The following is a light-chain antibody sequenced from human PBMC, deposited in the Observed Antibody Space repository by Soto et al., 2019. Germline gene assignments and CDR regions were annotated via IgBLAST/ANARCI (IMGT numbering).Light chain of an antibody. CDR2: SNS. V-gene: IGLV1-44*01. CDR3: AAWDDSMNGYV. J-gene: IGLJ1*01. CDR1: SSNIGSNT. Sequence: QSVLTQPPSASGTPGQRVTISCSGSSSNIGSNTVNWYQQLPGTAPKLLVYSNSQRPSGVPDRFSGSKSGTSASLAISGLQYEDEASYYCAAWDDSMNGYVFGNGTKVTVL.